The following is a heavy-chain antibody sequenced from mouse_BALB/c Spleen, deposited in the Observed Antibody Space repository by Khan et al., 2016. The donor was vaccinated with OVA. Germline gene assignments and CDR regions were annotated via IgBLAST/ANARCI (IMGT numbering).Heavy chain of an antibody. CDR3: ARKDYYDYDPFPY. V-gene: IGHV3-2*02. CDR2: INYSGNT. CDR1: GYSITSEYA. Sequence: VQLQQSGPGLVKPSQSLSLTCTVTGYSITSEYAWNWIRQFPGNKLEWMGYINYSGNTRFNPSLKSRTSITRDTSKNQFFLQLNSVTTEDTATYYDARKDYYDYDPFPYWGEGTLVTVSA. D-gene: IGHD2-4*01. J-gene: IGHJ3*01.